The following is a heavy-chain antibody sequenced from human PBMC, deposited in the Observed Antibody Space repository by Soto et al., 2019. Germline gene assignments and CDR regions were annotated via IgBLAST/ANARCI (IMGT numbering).Heavy chain of an antibody. CDR2: ISYDGSNK. D-gene: IGHD3-22*01. CDR1: GFTFSSYG. J-gene: IGHJ6*02. V-gene: IGHV3-30*03. Sequence: PGGSLRLSCAASGFTFSSYGMYWVRQAPGKGLEWVAVISYDGSNKYYADSVKGRFTISRDNSKNTLYLQMNSLRAEDTAVYYCARYDSSGYYWHYYYYGMDVWGQGTTVTV. CDR3: ARYDSSGYYWHYYYYGMDV.